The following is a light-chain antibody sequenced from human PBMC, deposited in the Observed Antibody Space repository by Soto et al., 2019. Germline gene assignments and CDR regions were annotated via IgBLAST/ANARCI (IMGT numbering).Light chain of an antibody. J-gene: IGKJ1*01. CDR2: KTS. CDR1: QTISDW. Sequence: DIQMTQSPSTLSASVGDRVTITCRASQTISDWLAWYQQKPGKAPKLLIYKTSSLESGVPSRFSGSGSGTEFTLTIGGLQPEDFATYHCQHWNNYLWTFGQGTKVEIK. V-gene: IGKV1-5*03. CDR3: QHWNNYLWT.